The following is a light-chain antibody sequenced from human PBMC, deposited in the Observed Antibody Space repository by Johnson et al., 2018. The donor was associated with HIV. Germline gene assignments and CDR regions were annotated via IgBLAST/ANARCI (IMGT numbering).Light chain of an antibody. CDR1: RSNIGNNY. J-gene: IGLJ1*01. CDR3: GTWDSGLRAGV. CDR2: EHN. Sequence: QSVLTQPPSVSAAPGQKVTISCSGSRSNIGNNYVSWYQHLPGTAPKLLIYEHNKRPSGIPDRFSGSTSGPSATRDISGLQTGDEADYYCGTWDSGLRAGVFGTGTKVTVL. V-gene: IGLV1-51*01.